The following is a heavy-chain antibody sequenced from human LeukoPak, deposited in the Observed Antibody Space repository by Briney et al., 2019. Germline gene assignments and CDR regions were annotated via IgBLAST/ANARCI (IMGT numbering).Heavy chain of an antibody. D-gene: IGHD6-13*01. CDR2: ISSESSSI. CDR1: GFDLGHYE. J-gene: IGHJ5*02. Sequence: GGSLRLSCAASGFDLGHYEVNWVRQAPGKGLEWVSSISSESSSIYFADSVEGRFTISRDNAKNSLYLQMNSLRVEDTAVYYCARDRAASGVFWFDPWGQGTLVTVSS. V-gene: IGHV3-21*01. CDR3: ARDRAASGVFWFDP.